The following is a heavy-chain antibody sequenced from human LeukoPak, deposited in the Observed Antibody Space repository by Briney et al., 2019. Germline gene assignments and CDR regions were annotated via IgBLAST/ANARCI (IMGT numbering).Heavy chain of an antibody. CDR3: AKDCGDLLLYANDAFDI. CDR1: GLTFSSYG. J-gene: IGHJ3*02. D-gene: IGHD2-2*02. Sequence: GGSLRLSCAASGLTFSSYGMHWVRKAPGKGLEWVALIRYDGNDKYYADSVKGRFTISRDNSKNTLYLQMNSLRAEDTAVYYCAKDCGDLLLYANDAFDIWGQGTLVTVSS. V-gene: IGHV3-30*02. CDR2: IRYDGNDK.